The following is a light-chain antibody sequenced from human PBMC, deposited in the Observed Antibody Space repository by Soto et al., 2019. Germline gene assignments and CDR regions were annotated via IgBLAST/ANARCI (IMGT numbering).Light chain of an antibody. CDR3: QQYSSMLS. CDR2: DAS. CDR1: HDVSWN. J-gene: IGKJ4*01. Sequence: DIPMTQSPSSLSASVGDRVTIACQSSHDVSWNLNWFQQKPGEDPKLLSYDASNLERGVPSRFSGSGSGTDFTLTISSLQPEDVATYYCQQYSSMLSFGGGTEVDLK. V-gene: IGKV1-33*01.